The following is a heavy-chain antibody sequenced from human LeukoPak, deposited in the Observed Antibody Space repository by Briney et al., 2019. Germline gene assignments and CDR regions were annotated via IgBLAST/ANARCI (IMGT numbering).Heavy chain of an antibody. CDR1: GFTFSSYG. CDR2: IYSGGST. V-gene: IGHV3-NL1*01. Sequence: GGXLRLSCAASGFTFSSYGMHWVRQAPGKGLEWVSVIYSGGSTYYSDSVTGRFTISRDNSKNTLYLQMNSLRAEDTAVYYCARFSSSWYGFDYWGQGTLVTVSS. D-gene: IGHD6-13*01. CDR3: ARFSSSWYGFDY. J-gene: IGHJ4*02.